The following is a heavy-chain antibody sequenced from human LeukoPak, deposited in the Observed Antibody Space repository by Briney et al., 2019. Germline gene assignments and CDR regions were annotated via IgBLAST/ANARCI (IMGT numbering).Heavy chain of an antibody. CDR2: IYISGTT. J-gene: IGHJ4*02. D-gene: IGHD6-19*01. V-gene: IGHV4-4*07. CDR3: ARGSGWLDF. Sequence: PSETLSLTCTVSGTSISSYYWSWIRQPAGKGLEWIGRIYISGTTNYNPSLESRVTMSLDTSKNQCSLKLTSVTAADTAVNYCARGSGWLDFWGRGTLITVSS. CDR1: GTSISSYY.